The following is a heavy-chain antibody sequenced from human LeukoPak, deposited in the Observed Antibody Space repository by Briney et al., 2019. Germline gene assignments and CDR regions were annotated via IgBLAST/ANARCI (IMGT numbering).Heavy chain of an antibody. CDR3: ARYYYYYYYMDV. Sequence: SETLSLTCTVSGGSISSYYWSWIRQPPGKGLEWIGYIYYSGSTNYNPSLKSRVTISVDTSKNQFSLRLSFVTAADTAVYYCARYYYYYYYMDVWGKGTTVTVSS. CDR2: IYYSGST. J-gene: IGHJ6*03. CDR1: GGSISSYY. V-gene: IGHV4-59*12.